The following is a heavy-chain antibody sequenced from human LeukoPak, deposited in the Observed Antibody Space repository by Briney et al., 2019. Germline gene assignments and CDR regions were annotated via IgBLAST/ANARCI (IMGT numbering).Heavy chain of an antibody. CDR2: IIPIFGIA. Sequence: SVKVSCKASGGTFSSYAISWVRQAPGQGLEWMGRIIPIFGIANYAQKFQGRVTITADKSTSTAYMELSSLRSEDTAVYYCARDFVYYGSGSYYGGPSDYWGQGTLVTVSS. CDR3: ARDFVYYGSGSYYGGPSDY. V-gene: IGHV1-69*04. J-gene: IGHJ4*02. D-gene: IGHD3-10*01. CDR1: GGTFSSYA.